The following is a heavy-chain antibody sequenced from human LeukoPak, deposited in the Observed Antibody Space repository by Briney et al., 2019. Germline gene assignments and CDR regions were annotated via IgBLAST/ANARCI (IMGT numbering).Heavy chain of an antibody. CDR2: INTKTGNP. D-gene: IGHD3-3*01. CDR1: GYSFTTYA. CDR3: ARVFGTTIFGIVSKYGNDY. Sequence: WASVKVSCKASGYSFTTYALNWMRQAPGQGLEWMGWINTKTGNPTYAQDFRGRFVFSLDTSGSTAYLQISSLKAEDTAVYYCARVFGTTIFGIVSKYGNDYWGQGTLVTVSS. J-gene: IGHJ4*02. V-gene: IGHV7-4-1*02.